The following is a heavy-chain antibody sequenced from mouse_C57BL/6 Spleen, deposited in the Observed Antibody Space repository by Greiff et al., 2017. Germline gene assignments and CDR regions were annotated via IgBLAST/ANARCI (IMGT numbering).Heavy chain of an antibody. V-gene: IGHV1-76*01. J-gene: IGHJ4*01. D-gene: IGHD2-4*01. CDR2: IYPGSGNT. CDR1: GYTFTDYY. CDR3: AADYDVAMDY. Sequence: VQLQQSGAELVRPGASVKLSCKASGYTFTDYYINWVKQRPGQGLEWIARIYPGSGNTYYNEKFKGKATLTAEKSSSTAYMQLSSLTSEDSAVYFGAADYDVAMDYWGQGTSVTVSS.